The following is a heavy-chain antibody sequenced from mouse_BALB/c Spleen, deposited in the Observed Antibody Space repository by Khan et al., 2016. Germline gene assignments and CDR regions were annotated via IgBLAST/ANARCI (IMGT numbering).Heavy chain of an antibody. CDR2: ISSTGST. CDR1: GYSITSDYA. J-gene: IGHJ4*01. D-gene: IGHD2-12*01. Sequence: EVELVESGPGLVKPSQSLSLTCTVTGYSITSDYAWNWIRQFPGNKLEWMGYISSTGSTSYNPSLKSRISITRDTSKNQFFLQLKSVTTEDTATYYCARSLHYSYGYSLDFWGRGTSVTVSS. CDR3: ARSLHYSYGYSLDF. V-gene: IGHV3-2*02.